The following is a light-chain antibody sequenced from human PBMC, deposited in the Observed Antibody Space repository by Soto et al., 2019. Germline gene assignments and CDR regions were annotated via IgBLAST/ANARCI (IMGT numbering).Light chain of an antibody. J-gene: IGLJ2*01. Sequence: QSVLTQPPSASGTPGQRVXXXCSGSXSNIGSNTVNWYQQLPGTAPKLLIYRNNQRPSGVPDRFSGSKSGTSASLAISGLQSEDEADYYCAAWDDSLNGVVFGGGTKVTVL. V-gene: IGLV1-44*01. CDR2: RNN. CDR3: AAWDDSLNGVV. CDR1: XSNIGSNT.